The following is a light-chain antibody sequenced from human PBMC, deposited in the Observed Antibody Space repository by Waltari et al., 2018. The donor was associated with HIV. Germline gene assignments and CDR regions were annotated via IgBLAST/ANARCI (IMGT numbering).Light chain of an antibody. CDR3: QQYGSSFLT. Sequence: VLTQSPATLSLSPGERATLSCGASRSVDSNYLAWYQQRPGQTPRLLIYGTSNRATGIPDRFTGGGSGADFTLSISSLEPDDFAVYYCQQYGSSFLTFGPGTKVEI. CDR1: RSVDSNY. J-gene: IGKJ3*01. V-gene: IGKV3-20*01. CDR2: GTS.